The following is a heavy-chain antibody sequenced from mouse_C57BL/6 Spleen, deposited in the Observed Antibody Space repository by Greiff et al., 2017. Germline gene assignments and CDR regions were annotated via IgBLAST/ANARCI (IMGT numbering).Heavy chain of an antibody. D-gene: IGHD4-1*01. J-gene: IGHJ3*01. V-gene: IGHV1-53*01. CDR1: GYTFTSYW. Sequence: VQLQQPGTELVKPGASVKLSCKASGYTFTSYWMHWVKQRPGRGLEWIGNINPSNGGTNYNEKFKSKATLTVDKPSSTAYMQLSSLTSEDSAVYYCARGGDNWDDWFAYWGQGTLVTVSA. CDR3: ARGGDNWDDWFAY. CDR2: INPSNGGT.